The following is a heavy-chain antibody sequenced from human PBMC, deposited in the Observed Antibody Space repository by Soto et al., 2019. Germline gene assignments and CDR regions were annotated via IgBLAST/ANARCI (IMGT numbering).Heavy chain of an antibody. J-gene: IGHJ4*02. V-gene: IGHV2-5*02. Sequence: QITLKESGPTLVKPTQTLTRTCTFSGFSLSTTEEGVGWIRQPPGKAPEWLALIYWDDDKSYSPSLKTRLTITKDTSKNQVVLTVTNVDPVDTATYYCAHGSCFGADCYPNPYFDFWGQGILVTVSS. CDR3: AHGSCFGADCYPNPYFDF. CDR2: IYWDDDK. CDR1: GFSLSTTEEG. D-gene: IGHD2-21*02.